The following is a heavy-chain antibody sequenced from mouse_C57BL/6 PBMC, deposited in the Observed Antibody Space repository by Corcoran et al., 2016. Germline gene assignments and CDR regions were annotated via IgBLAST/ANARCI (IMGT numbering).Heavy chain of an antibody. CDR1: GYTFTDYY. CDR2: INPYNGCT. CDR3: ARYYYGRSPYYYAMDY. J-gene: IGHJ4*01. V-gene: IGHV1-19*01. D-gene: IGHD1-1*01. Sequence: EVQLQQSGPVLVKPGASVKMSCKASGYTFTDYYMNWVKQSHGKSLEWIGVINPYNGCTSYNQKFKGKATLTVDKASSTAYMELNSLTSEDSAVYYCARYYYGRSPYYYAMDYWGQGTSVTVSS.